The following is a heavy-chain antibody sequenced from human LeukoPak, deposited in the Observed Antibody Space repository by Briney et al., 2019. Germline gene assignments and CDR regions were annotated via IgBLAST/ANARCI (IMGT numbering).Heavy chain of an antibody. J-gene: IGHJ5*02. CDR1: GGSISSGGYY. V-gene: IGHV4-31*03. CDR2: IYYSGST. D-gene: IGHD6-13*01. Sequence: PSETLSLTCTVSGGSISSGGYYWSWTRQHPGKGLEWIGYIYYSGSTYYNPSLKSRVTISVDTSKNQFSLKLSSVTAADTAVYCCARDGKSIAAAGTTNWFDPWGQGTLVTVSS. CDR3: ARDGKSIAAAGTTNWFDP.